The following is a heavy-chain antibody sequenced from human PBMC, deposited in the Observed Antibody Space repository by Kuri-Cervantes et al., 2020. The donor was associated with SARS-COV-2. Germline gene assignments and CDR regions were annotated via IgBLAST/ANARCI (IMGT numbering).Heavy chain of an antibody. V-gene: IGHV1-3*01. CDR3: ATKRLPDPKDWTVTMDY. CDR1: GYTFTSYA. D-gene: IGHD4-17*01. Sequence: ASVKVSCKASGYTFTSYAMHWVRQAPGQRREWMGWINDGNGNTEYSQKFQGRVTMTEYTSTDTAYMELSSLSSEGTAVYYCATKRLPDPKDWTVTMDYWGQGTLVTVSS. J-gene: IGHJ4*02. CDR2: INDGNGNT.